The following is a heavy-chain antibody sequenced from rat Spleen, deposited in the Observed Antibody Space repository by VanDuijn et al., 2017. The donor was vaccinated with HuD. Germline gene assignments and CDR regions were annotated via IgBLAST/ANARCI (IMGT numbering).Heavy chain of an antibody. CDR3: ARGGSIYGNWFAY. CDR2: ITNTGGST. V-gene: IGHV5-31*01. D-gene: IGHD1-2*01. J-gene: IGHJ3*01. Sequence: EVQLVESGGGLVRPERSLKLSCAASGFTFNNYWMTWIRQAPGKGLEWVASITNTGGSTYYPDSVKGRFTISRDNARSTLYLQMDSLRSEDTATYYCARGGSIYGNWFAYWGQGTLVTVSS. CDR1: GFTFNNYW.